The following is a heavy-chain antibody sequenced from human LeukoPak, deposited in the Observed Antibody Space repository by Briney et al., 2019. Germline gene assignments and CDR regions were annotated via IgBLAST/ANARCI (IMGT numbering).Heavy chain of an antibody. CDR3: ARQILRGSYFYHLDV. J-gene: IGHJ6*04. Sequence: GGSLRLSCAASGFSFNSFGMSWVRQTPGKGLEWVSSIHSRGDNTHYADSLEGRFTISRDTWKNTVYLQMNRLRVEDTATYYCARQILRGSYFYHLDVWGTGTPVTVSS. D-gene: IGHD3-10*01. V-gene: IGHV3-23*01. CDR1: GFSFNSFG. CDR2: IHSRGDNT.